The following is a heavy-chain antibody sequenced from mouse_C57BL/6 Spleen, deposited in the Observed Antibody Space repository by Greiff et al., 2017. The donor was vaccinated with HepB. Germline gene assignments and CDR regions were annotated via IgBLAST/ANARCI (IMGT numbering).Heavy chain of an antibody. CDR1: GYTFTSYW. Sequence: QVQLQQPGTELVKPGASVKLSCKASGYTFTSYWMHWVKQRPGQGLEWIGNINPSNGGTNYNEKFKSKATLPVDKSSSTAYMQLSSLTSEDSAVYYCARERKNYHATGGVAYGGQGTLVTVSA. V-gene: IGHV1-53*01. CDR2: INPSNGGT. J-gene: IGHJ3*01. CDR3: ARERKNYHATGGVAY. D-gene: IGHD1-1*02.